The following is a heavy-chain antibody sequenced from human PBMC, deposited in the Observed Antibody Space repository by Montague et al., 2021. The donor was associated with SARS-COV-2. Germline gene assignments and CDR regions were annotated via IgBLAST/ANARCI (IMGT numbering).Heavy chain of an antibody. J-gene: IGHJ1*01. CDR2: IYYTGST. CDR1: GGSSSNSVYY. CDR3: ARHPQH. Sequence: SETLSLTCTGSGGSSSNSVYYWGWVRQPPGKGLEWIGSIYYTGSTYYNPSLKSRLTISVDTSENQFSLNLRSMTAADTAVYYCARHPQHWGQGTLVTVSS. V-gene: IGHV4-39*01.